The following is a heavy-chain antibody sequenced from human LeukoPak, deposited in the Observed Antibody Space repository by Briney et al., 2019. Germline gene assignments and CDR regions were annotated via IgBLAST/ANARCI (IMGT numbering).Heavy chain of an antibody. D-gene: IGHD2/OR15-2a*01. CDR2: IRYAGNNA. J-gene: IGHJ4*02. CDR3: VKEYSGEYWSFVF. CDR1: GFSFSNTG. Sequence: GGSLRLSCAASGFSFSNTGMHWVRQAPGKGLEWVAFIRYAGNNAYYADSVKGRFTISRDNSKDKLFLQMDILRPEDTSVYYCVKEYSGEYWSFVFWGQGTLVTVSS. V-gene: IGHV3-30*02.